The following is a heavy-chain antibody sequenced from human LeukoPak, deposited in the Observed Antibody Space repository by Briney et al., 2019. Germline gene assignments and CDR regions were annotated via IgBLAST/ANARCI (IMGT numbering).Heavy chain of an antibody. CDR3: ANFLYGSGSL. Sequence: GGSLRLSGVASGFTFISSWMHWFRQAPGKGRVWVSRIKSDGSITSYADSVKGRFAISRDNAKNTLYLQMNSLRVEDTAVYYCANFLYGSGSLGGQGTLVTVSS. CDR2: IKSDGSIT. D-gene: IGHD3-10*01. J-gene: IGHJ4*02. CDR1: GFTFISSW. V-gene: IGHV3-74*01.